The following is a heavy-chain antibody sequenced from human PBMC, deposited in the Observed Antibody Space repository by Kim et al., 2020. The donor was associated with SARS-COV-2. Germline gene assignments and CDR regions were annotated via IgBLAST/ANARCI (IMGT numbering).Heavy chain of an antibody. J-gene: IGHJ6*02. CDR3: ARGGRIIWFGELLSKRQSGMDV. D-gene: IGHD3-10*01. V-gene: IGHV3-11*05. CDR1: GFTFSDYY. CDR2: ISSSSSYT. Sequence: GGSLRLSCAASGFTFSDYYMSWIRQAPGKGLEWVSYISSSSSYTNYADSVKGRFTISRDNAKNSLYLQMNSLRAEDTAVYYCARGGRIIWFGELLSKRQSGMDVWGQGTTVTVSS.